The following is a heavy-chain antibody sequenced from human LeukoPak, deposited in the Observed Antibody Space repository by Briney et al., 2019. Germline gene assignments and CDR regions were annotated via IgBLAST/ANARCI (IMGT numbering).Heavy chain of an antibody. D-gene: IGHD6-19*01. CDR1: GFTVSSIY. CDR2: IYSDGNT. CDR3: AGDTHSSSWYDH. V-gene: IGHV3-53*01. Sequence: GGSLRLSCAVSGFTVSSIYMTWVRQAPGKGLEWVSSIYSDGNTYYADSVKGRFTLSRDSSRNTLYLQMNDLRVEDTAVYYCAGDTHSSSWYDHWGQGILVTVSS. J-gene: IGHJ5*02.